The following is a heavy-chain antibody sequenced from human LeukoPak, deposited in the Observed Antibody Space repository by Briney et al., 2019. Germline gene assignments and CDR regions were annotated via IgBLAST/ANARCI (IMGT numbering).Heavy chain of an antibody. CDR2: IDPSDSYT. V-gene: IGHV5-10-1*01. Sequence: GESLDLYLKGSGYSFTSYWISWVREMPGKGLEWMGRIDPSDSYTNYSPSFQGHVTISADKSISTAYLQWSSLKASDTAMYYCARGILLWFGGRSNWCDPWREASKVTVSS. J-gene: IGHJ5*02. CDR1: GYSFTSYW. CDR3: ARGILLWFGGRSNWCDP. D-gene: IGHD3-10*01.